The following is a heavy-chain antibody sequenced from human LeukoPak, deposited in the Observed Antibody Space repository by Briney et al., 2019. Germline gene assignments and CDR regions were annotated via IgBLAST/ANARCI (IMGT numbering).Heavy chain of an antibody. V-gene: IGHV1-69*05. J-gene: IGHJ3*02. CDR1: GGTFSSYA. CDR3: ARDQIVVVPAAMNGAFDI. D-gene: IGHD2-2*01. Sequence: GASVKVSCKASGGTFSSYAISWVRQAPGQGLEWMGRIIPIFGTANYAQKFQGRVTITTDESTSTAYMELSSLRSEDTAMYYCARDQIVVVPAAMNGAFDIWGQGTMVTVSS. CDR2: IIPIFGTA.